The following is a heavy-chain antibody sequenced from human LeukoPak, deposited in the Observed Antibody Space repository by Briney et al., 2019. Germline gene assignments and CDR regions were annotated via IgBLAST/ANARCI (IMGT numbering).Heavy chain of an antibody. D-gene: IGHD6-19*01. V-gene: IGHV4-59*01. CDR2: INYSGST. Sequence: SETLALTCTVSGGSISTYYWSWIRQPPGKGLEWIGYINYSGSTKYNPSLKSRGTISVDTSKNQFSLKLTSVTAADTAVYYCARDHGAVPGTEGTFDLWGRGTLVTVSS. CDR3: ARDHGAVPGTEGTFDL. J-gene: IGHJ2*01. CDR1: GGSISTYY.